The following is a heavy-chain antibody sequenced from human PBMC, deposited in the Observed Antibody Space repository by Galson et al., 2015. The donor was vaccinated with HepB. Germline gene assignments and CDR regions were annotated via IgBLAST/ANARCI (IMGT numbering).Heavy chain of an antibody. CDR1: GFTFSSYA. CDR3: ARDSRRRGWFDP. V-gene: IGHV3-30-3*01. CDR2: ISYDGSNK. Sequence: SPRLSCAATGFTFSSYAMHWVRQAPGKGLEWVAVISYDGSNKYYADSVKGRFTTSRDNSKNTLYLQMNSLRAEDTAVYYCARDSRRRGWFDPWGQGTLVTVSS. D-gene: IGHD3-10*01. J-gene: IGHJ5*02.